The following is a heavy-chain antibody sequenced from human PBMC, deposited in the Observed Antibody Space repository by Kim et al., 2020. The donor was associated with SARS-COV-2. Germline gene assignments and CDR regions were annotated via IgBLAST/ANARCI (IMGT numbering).Heavy chain of an antibody. V-gene: IGHV3-48*02. Sequence: GGSLRLSCAASGFTFSSYSMNWVRQAPGKGLEWVSYISSSSSTIYYADSVKGRFTISRDNAKNSLYLQMNSLRDEDTAVYYCARHMTTVTTGGGDKKNWFDPWGQGTLVTVSS. J-gene: IGHJ5*02. D-gene: IGHD4-17*01. CDR3: ARHMTTVTTGGGDKKNWFDP. CDR1: GFTFSSYS. CDR2: ISSSSSTI.